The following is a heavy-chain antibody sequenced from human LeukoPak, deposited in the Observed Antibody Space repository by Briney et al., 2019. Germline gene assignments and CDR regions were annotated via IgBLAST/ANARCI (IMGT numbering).Heavy chain of an antibody. CDR1: GGTFSSYA. Sequence: SVKVSFKASGGTFSSYAISWVRQAPGQGLEWMGGIIPIFGTANYAQKFQGRVTITADESTSTAYMELSSLRSEDTAVYYCARDRLRGVVPAAIPRWFDPWGQGTLVTVSS. CDR2: IIPIFGTA. D-gene: IGHD2-2*02. V-gene: IGHV1-69*13. J-gene: IGHJ5*02. CDR3: ARDRLRGVVPAAIPRWFDP.